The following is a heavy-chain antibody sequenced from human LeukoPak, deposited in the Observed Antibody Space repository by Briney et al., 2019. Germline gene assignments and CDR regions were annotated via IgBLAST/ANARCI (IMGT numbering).Heavy chain of an antibody. D-gene: IGHD1-26*01. Sequence: GGSLRLSCATSGFTFSSYEMNWVRQAPGKGLEWVSHISDGGGTIHYADSVKGRFTISRDDAKYSLYLQMNSLRVEDTALYHCARSSGSYRPFDSWGRGTLVTVSS. CDR2: ISDGGGTI. J-gene: IGHJ4*02. CDR3: ARSSGSYRPFDS. V-gene: IGHV3-48*03. CDR1: GFTFSSYE.